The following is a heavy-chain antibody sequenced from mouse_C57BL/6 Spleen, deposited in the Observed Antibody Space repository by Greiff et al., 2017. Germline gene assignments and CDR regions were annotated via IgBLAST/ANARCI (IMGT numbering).Heavy chain of an antibody. CDR2: IDPSDSET. V-gene: IGHV1-52*01. Sequence: QVQLQQPGAELVRPGSSVKLSCKASGYTFTSYWMHWVKQRPIQGLEWIGNIDPSDSETHYNQKFKDKATLTVDKSSSTAYMQLSSLTSEDSAVYYCARLRDYYYGSSPSMDYWGQGTSVTVSS. CDR1: GYTFTSYW. J-gene: IGHJ4*01. D-gene: IGHD1-1*01. CDR3: ARLRDYYYGSSPSMDY.